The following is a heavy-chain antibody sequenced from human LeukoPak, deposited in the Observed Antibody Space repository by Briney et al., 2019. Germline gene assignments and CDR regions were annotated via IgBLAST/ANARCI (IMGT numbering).Heavy chain of an antibody. CDR3: ARFGSSTWYKGAFDI. J-gene: IGHJ3*02. CDR2: IYYSGST. Sequence: KPSETLSLTCTVSGGSISSSTYYWGWIRRPPGKGLEWIGSIYYSGSTYYNPSLKSRVTVSVDTSKNQFSLNLTSVTAADTAVYYCARFGSSTWYKGAFDIWGQGTMVTVAS. D-gene: IGHD1-1*01. V-gene: IGHV4-39*01. CDR1: GGSISSSTYY.